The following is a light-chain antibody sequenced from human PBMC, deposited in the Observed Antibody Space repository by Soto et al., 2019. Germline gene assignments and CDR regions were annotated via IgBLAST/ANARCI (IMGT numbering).Light chain of an antibody. V-gene: IGLV1-44*01. CDR1: GSSIGTNT. J-gene: IGLJ2*01. CDR2: GDN. CDR3: AAWDGSLNNVL. Sequence: QSVLTQPPSASGTPGQRVTISCSGSGSSIGTNTVNWYRQLPGTAPKLLIYGDNQRPSGVPDRFSVSKSGTSATLAISGLHSEDEAEYYCAAWDGSLNNVLFGGGTKLTVL.